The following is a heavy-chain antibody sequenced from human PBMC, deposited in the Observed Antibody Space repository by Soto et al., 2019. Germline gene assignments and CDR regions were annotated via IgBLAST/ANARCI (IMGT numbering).Heavy chain of an antibody. CDR3: ARGIATGQLDP. Sequence: QVQLVKSGAEVKKPGASVKISCKASGYTFTRYTMNWVRQAPGQRLEWMGWINPDNGNTKSSQKFQDRVIITRDTFASTSYMDLSSLRSEDTAVYYCARGIATGQLDPWGQGTLVTVFS. CDR2: INPDNGNT. J-gene: IGHJ5*02. V-gene: IGHV1-3*01. CDR1: GYTFTRYT. D-gene: IGHD2-15*01.